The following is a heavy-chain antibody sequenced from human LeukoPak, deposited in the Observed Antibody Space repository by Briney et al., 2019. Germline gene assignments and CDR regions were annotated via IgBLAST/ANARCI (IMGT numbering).Heavy chain of an antibody. CDR3: AKDTRATVTTGNWFDP. J-gene: IGHJ5*02. D-gene: IGHD4-17*01. Sequence: GGSLRLSCAASGFTFSSYGMHWVRQAPGKGLEWVAFIRYDGGNKYYADSVKGRFTISRDNSKNMLYLQMNSLRAGDTAMYYCAKDTRATVTTGNWFDPWGQGTLVTVSS. CDR1: GFTFSSYG. CDR2: IRYDGGNK. V-gene: IGHV3-30*02.